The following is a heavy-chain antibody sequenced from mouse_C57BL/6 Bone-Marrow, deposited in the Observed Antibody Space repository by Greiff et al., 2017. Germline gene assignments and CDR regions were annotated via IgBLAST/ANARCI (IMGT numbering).Heavy chain of an antibody. Sequence: VQLKESGPELVKPGASVKMSCKASGYTFTDYNMHWVKQSHGKSLEWIGYINPNNGGTSYNQKFKGKATLTVNKSSSTAYMELRSLTSEDSAVYYCATDYYGSGYNYAMDYWGRGTSVTVSA. J-gene: IGHJ4*01. D-gene: IGHD1-1*01. CDR1: GYTFTDYN. V-gene: IGHV1-22*01. CDR2: INPNNGGT. CDR3: ATDYYGSGYNYAMDY.